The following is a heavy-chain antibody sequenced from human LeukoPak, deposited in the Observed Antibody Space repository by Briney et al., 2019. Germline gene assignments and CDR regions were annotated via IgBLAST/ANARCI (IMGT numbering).Heavy chain of an antibody. CDR2: ISGSGGST. D-gene: IGHD1-26*01. V-gene: IGHV3-23*01. J-gene: IGHJ4*02. CDR1: GFTFSSYA. Sequence: PGRSLRLSCAASGFTFSSYAMSWVRQAPGKGLEWVTAISGSGGSTYYADSVKGRFTISRDNSKNTLYLQMNSLRAEDTAVYYCAKDERYSGSYYGHYWGQGTLVTVSS. CDR3: AKDERYSGSYYGHY.